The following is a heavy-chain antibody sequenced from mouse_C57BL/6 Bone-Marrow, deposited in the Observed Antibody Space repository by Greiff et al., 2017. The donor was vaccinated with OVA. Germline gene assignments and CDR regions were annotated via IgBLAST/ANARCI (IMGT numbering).Heavy chain of an antibody. Sequence: DVQLQESGTVLARPGASVKMSCKTSGYTFTSYWMHWVKQRPGQGLEWIGAIYPGNSDTSYNQKFKGKAKLTAVTSASTAYMELSSLTNEDSAVYYCTRGGPYYDYRREGAYWGQGTLVTVSA. V-gene: IGHV1-5*01. CDR1: GYTFTSYW. CDR3: TRGGPYYDYRREGAY. CDR2: IYPGNSDT. D-gene: IGHD2-4*01. J-gene: IGHJ3*01.